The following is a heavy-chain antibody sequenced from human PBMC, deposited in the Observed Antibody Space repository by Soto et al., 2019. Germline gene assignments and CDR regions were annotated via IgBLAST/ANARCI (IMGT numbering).Heavy chain of an antibody. CDR2: TYYRSKWYN. Sequence: SQTLSLTCAISGDSVSSNSAAWNWIRQSPSRGLEWLGRTYYRSKWYNDYAVSVKSRITINPDTSKNQFSLQLNSVTPEDTAVYYCARESISYYGSGSYYGYYSYYGMDVWGQGTTVTAP. V-gene: IGHV6-1*01. D-gene: IGHD3-10*01. CDR3: ARESISYYGSGSYYGYYSYYGMDV. J-gene: IGHJ6*02. CDR1: GDSVSSNSAA.